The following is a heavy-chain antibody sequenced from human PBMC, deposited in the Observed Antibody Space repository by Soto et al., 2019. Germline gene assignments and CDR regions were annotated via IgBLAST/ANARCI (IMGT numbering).Heavy chain of an antibody. V-gene: IGHV1-18*01. Sequence: QVQLVQSGAEVKKPGASVKVSCKASGYTFTSYGISWVRQAPGQGLEWMGWISAYNGNTNYAQKLQGRVTMTTDTSTSTDYLELRILRSDDTAXYXCAREPQHDYVWGSANRYYFDYWGQGTLVTVSS. J-gene: IGHJ4*02. D-gene: IGHD3-16*01. CDR2: ISAYNGNT. CDR1: GYTFTSYG. CDR3: AREPQHDYVWGSANRYYFDY.